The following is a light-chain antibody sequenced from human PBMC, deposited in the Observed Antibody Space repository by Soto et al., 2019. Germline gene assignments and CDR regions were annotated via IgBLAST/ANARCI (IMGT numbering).Light chain of an antibody. CDR1: SSNIGAHYD. CDR2: GNS. CDR3: QSYDSSLTGYV. V-gene: IGLV1-40*01. Sequence: QSVLTQPPSVSGAPGQRVTISCTGSSSNIGAHYDVHWYQQLLGTAPKLLIYGNSNRPSGVPDRFSGSKSGTSASLAITGLQAEDEADYYCQSYDSSLTGYVFGTGTKLTVL. J-gene: IGLJ1*01.